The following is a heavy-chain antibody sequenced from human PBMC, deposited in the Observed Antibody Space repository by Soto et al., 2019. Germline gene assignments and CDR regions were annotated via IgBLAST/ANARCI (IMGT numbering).Heavy chain of an antibody. CDR3: AKDENVLLWFGELLRPFDY. CDR2: INSDGSST. Sequence: GGSLRLSCAASGFTFSSYWMHWVRQAPGKGLVWVSRINSDGSSTSYADSVKGRFTISRDNAKNTLYLQMNSLRAEDTAVYYCAKDENVLLWFGELLRPFDYWGQGTLVTVSS. V-gene: IGHV3-74*01. D-gene: IGHD3-10*01. J-gene: IGHJ4*02. CDR1: GFTFSSYW.